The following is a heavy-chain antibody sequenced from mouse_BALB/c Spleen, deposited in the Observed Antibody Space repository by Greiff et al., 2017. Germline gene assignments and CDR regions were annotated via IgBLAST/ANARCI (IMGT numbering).Heavy chain of an antibody. V-gene: IGHV1-54*01. CDR1: GYAFTNYL. CDR3: ARGGDYGSRFAY. CDR2: INPGSGGT. J-gene: IGHJ3*01. D-gene: IGHD1-1*01. Sequence: QVQLQQSGAELVRPGTSVKVSCKASGYAFTNYLIEWVKQRPGQGLEWIGVINPGSGGTNYNEKFKGKATLTADKSSSTAYMQLSSLTSEDSAVYYCARGGDYGSRFAYWGQGTLVTVSA.